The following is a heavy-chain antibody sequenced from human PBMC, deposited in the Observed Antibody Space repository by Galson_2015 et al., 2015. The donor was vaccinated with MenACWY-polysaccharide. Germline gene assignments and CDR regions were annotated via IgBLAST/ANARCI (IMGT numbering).Heavy chain of an antibody. J-gene: IGHJ1*01. CDR3: ATAPSLHVGQH. CDR1: GFTFRTYW. D-gene: IGHD5-24*01. V-gene: IGHV3-7*01. CDR2: IKQDGSEK. Sequence: SLRLSCAASGFTFRTYWMPWVRQAPGKGLEWVANIKQDGSEKYYVDSVKGRFTISRDNAENSLYLQMNSLRAEDTAVYYCATAPSLHVGQHWGQGTLVSVSS.